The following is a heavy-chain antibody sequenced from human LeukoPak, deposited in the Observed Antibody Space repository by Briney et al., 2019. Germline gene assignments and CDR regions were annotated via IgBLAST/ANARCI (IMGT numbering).Heavy chain of an antibody. CDR1: GFTFSSYS. V-gene: IGHV3-21*01. D-gene: IGHD1-14*01. Sequence: AGGSLTLSCAASGFTFSSYSMNWVRQAPGKGLEWVSSISSSSSYIYYADSVKGRFTISRDNAKNSLYLQMNSLRAEDTAVYYCARGASEIPDYWGQGTLVTVSS. J-gene: IGHJ4*02. CDR2: ISSSSSYI. CDR3: ARGASEIPDY.